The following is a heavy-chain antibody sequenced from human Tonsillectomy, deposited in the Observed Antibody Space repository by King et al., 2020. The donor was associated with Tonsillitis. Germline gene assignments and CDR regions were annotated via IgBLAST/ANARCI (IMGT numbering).Heavy chain of an antibody. V-gene: IGHV3-48*02. CDR1: GFTFSSYS. D-gene: IGHD3-16*01. CDR3: VSQLYDYVWGSYYYFDY. Sequence: EVQLVESGGGLVQPGGSLRLSCAASGFTFSSYSMNWVRQAPGKGLEWVSYISSNSATIYYADSVKGRFTISRDNTKNSLYLQMNSLRDEDTAVYYCVSQLYDYVWGSYYYFDYWGQGTLVTVSS. CDR2: ISSNSATI. J-gene: IGHJ4*02.